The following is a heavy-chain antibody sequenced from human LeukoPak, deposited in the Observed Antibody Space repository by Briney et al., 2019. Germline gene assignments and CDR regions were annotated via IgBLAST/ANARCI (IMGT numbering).Heavy chain of an antibody. D-gene: IGHD2-2*01. V-gene: IGHV1-69*04. CDR3: ARDRLGYCSSTSCFGFDY. CDR1: GGTFSSYT. Sequence: SVKVSCKASGGTFSSYTISWVRQAPGQGLEWMGRIIPILGIANYAQKFQGRVTITADKSTSTAYMELSSLRSEDTAVYYCARDRLGYCSSTSCFGFDYWGQGTLVTVSS. J-gene: IGHJ4*02. CDR2: IIPILGIA.